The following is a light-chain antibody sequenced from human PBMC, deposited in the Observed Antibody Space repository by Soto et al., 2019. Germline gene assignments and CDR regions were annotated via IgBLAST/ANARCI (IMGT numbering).Light chain of an antibody. V-gene: IGKV2-28*01. CDR2: LGS. CDR3: MQALQTPLT. J-gene: IGKJ4*01. CDR1: QSLLHSNGYNY. Sequence: DIVMTQSPLSLPVTPGEQASISCRSSQSLLHSNGYNYLNWYLQKPGQSPQLLIYLGSNRASGVPERFSGSGSGTDFTLKISRVEAEDVGIYYCMQALQTPLTFGGGTKVEIK.